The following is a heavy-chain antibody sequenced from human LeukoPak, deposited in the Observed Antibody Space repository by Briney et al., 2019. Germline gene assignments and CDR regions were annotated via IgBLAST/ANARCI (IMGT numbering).Heavy chain of an antibody. Sequence: SETLSLTCTVSGGSISSYYWSWIRQPPGKGLEWIGYIYYSGSTNYNPSLKSRVTMSVDTSKNQFSLKLSSVSAADTAVYYCARATSYNTNWYVDYWGQGTLVTVSS. J-gene: IGHJ4*02. CDR1: GGSISSYY. D-gene: IGHD6-13*01. CDR2: IYYSGST. CDR3: ARATSYNTNWYVDY. V-gene: IGHV4-59*12.